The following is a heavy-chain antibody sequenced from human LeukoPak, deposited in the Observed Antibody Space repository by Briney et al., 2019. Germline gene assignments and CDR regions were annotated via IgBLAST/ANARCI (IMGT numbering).Heavy chain of an antibody. V-gene: IGHV4-38-2*02. CDR3: ARSYHIVGATTTYYYYYYMDV. J-gene: IGHJ6*03. Sequence: SETLSLTCTVSGGSISSGYYWGWIRQPPGKGLEWIGSIYHSGSTYYNPSLKSRVTISVDTSKNQFSLKLSSVTAADTAVYYCARSYHIVGATTTYYYYYYMDVWGKGTTVTISS. D-gene: IGHD1-26*01. CDR2: IYHSGST. CDR1: GGSISSGYY.